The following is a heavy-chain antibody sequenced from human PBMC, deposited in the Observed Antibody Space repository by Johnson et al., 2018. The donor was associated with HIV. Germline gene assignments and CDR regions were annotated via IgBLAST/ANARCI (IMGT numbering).Heavy chain of an antibody. CDR3: AKDPVGATWAFDI. Sequence: QVQLVESGGGVVQPGGSLRLSCAASGFTFSSYGMHWVRQAPGKGLEWVALIRYDGSKKYYADSVKGRFTISRDNSKNTLYLQMNSLRAEDTAVYYCAKDPVGATWAFDIWGQGTMVTVSS. V-gene: IGHV3-30*02. D-gene: IGHD1-26*01. J-gene: IGHJ3*02. CDR1: GFTFSSYG. CDR2: IRYDGSKK.